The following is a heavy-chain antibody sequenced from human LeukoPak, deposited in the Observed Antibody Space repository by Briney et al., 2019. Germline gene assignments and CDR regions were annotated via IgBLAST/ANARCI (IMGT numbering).Heavy chain of an antibody. CDR3: AKMKGQRLNDYCMDV. D-gene: IGHD3-16*01. V-gene: IGHV3-23*01. Sequence: GGSLRLSCAAFGFNFSRNDLNWVRQAPGKGLEWVAGISCCDGRTHYGDSVKGRFTISRDNAKNALYLQMNSLRADDTALYYCAKMKGQRLNDYCMDVWGKGTTVTVSS. CDR2: ISCCDGRT. J-gene: IGHJ6*03. CDR1: GFNFSRND.